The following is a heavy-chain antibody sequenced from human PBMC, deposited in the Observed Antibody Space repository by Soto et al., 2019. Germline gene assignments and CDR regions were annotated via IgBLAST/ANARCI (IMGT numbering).Heavy chain of an antibody. Sequence: EALNVSFENSGYIVTNYWIDCVLHMPGRGLEWMGLIFPRDSDTRYNSSFEGQVTISSDRSIATAYLQWTSLKASDTAIYFCARLGSLLQPIDYWGQGTPVTVSS. CDR2: IFPRDSDT. CDR3: ARLGSLLQPIDY. J-gene: IGHJ4*02. V-gene: IGHV5-51*01. CDR1: GYIVTNYW. D-gene: IGHD4-4*01.